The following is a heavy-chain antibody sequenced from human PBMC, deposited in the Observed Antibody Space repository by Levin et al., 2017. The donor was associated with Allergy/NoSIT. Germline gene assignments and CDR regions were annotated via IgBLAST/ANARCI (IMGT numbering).Heavy chain of an antibody. D-gene: IGHD3-10*01. CDR1: GFTFSSYA. J-gene: IGHJ6*03. Sequence: PGGSLRLSCAASGFTFSSYAMHWVRQAPGKGLEWVTVISYDGSNKYYADSVKGRFTIPRDNSKNTLYLQMNSLRAEDTAVYYCARDGPYGSGSPRNYYYYYVDVWGKGTTVTVSS. CDR2: ISYDGSNK. V-gene: IGHV3-30-3*01. CDR3: ARDGPYGSGSPRNYYYYYVDV.